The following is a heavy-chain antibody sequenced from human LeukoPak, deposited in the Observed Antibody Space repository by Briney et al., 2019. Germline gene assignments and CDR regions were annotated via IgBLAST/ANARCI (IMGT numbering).Heavy chain of an antibody. Sequence: PSETLSLTCTVSGGSISSGGYYWSWIRQHPGKGLEWIGYIYYSGSTYYNPSLKSRVTISVDTSKNQFSLKLSSVTAADTAVYYCARDRVHSSGYYRFDYWAREPWSPSPQ. CDR2: IYYSGST. D-gene: IGHD3-22*01. CDR1: GGSISSGGYY. CDR3: ARDRVHSSGYYRFDY. J-gene: IGHJ4*02. V-gene: IGHV4-31*03.